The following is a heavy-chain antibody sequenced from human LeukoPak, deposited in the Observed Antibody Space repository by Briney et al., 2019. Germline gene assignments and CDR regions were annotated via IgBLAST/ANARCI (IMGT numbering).Heavy chain of an antibody. CDR1: GFTFDDYA. CDR3: AKGLVQLWLRVFDY. V-gene: IGHV3-43*02. D-gene: IGHD5-18*01. J-gene: IGHJ4*02. Sequence: PGGSLRLSRAASGFTFDDYAMHWVRQAPGKGLEWISLISGDGGSTYYADSVKGRFTISRDNSKNSLYLQMNSLRTEDTALYYCAKGLVQLWLRVFDYWGQGTLVTVSS. CDR2: ISGDGGST.